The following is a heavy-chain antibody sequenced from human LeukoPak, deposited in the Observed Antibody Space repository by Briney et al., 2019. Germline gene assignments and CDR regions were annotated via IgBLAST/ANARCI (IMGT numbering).Heavy chain of an antibody. J-gene: IGHJ4*02. V-gene: IGHV4-59*08. CDR1: GGSISSYY. Sequence: NPSETLSLTCTVSGGSISSYYWSWIRQPPGKGLEWIGYMYYSGSTNYNPALKSRVTISLDTSKNQFSLKLSSVTAADTAVYYCARGGNDSSDYYYNYWGQGTLVTVSS. D-gene: IGHD3-22*01. CDR3: ARGGNDSSDYYYNY. CDR2: MYYSGST.